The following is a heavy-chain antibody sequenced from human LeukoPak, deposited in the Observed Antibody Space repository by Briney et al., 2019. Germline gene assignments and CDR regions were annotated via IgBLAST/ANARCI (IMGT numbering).Heavy chain of an antibody. J-gene: IGHJ4*02. D-gene: IGHD1-26*01. CDR2: IYYSGST. CDR1: GGSVSSGGFY. CDR3: ARGIVGVTYFDE. V-gene: IGHV4-61*03. Sequence: PSETLSLTCSVSGGSVSSGGFYRTWIRQPPGRGLEWIGYIYYSGSTEYNPSLKSRVTISVDTSKNHFSLILNSVTAADTAVYYCARGIVGVTYFDEWSQGMLVTVSS.